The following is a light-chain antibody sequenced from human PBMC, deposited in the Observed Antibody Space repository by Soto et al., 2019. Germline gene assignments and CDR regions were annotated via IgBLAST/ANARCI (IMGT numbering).Light chain of an antibody. V-gene: IGLV1-44*01. CDR1: SSNIGTNS. CDR3: AAWNDSLNGFYV. J-gene: IGLJ1*01. CDR2: NND. Sequence: LTQPPSASGTPGQRVTISCSGGSSNIGTNSVNWYQQLPGRAPKLLIYNNDLRPSGVPDRFSGSKSGTSASLAISGLQSEDEADYYCAAWNDSLNGFYVFGIGTKVTVL.